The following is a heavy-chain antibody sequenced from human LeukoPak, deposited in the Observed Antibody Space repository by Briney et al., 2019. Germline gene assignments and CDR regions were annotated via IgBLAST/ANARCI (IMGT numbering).Heavy chain of an antibody. CDR3: ARGRGYSSSSGRAYNWFDP. D-gene: IGHD6-6*01. Sequence: PGGSLRLSCAASGFTFSSYSMNWVRQPPGKGLEWIGEINHSGSTNYNPSLKSRVTISVDTSKNQFSLKLSSVTAADTAVYYCARGRGYSSSSGRAYNWFDPWGQGTLVTVSS. CDR1: GFTFSSYS. V-gene: IGHV4-34*01. J-gene: IGHJ5*02. CDR2: INHSGST.